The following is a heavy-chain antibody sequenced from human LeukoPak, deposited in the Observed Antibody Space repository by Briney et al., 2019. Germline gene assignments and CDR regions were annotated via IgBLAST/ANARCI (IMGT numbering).Heavy chain of an antibody. J-gene: IGHJ5*02. V-gene: IGHV4-59*08. CDR2: IYYSGST. D-gene: IGHD4-11*01. CDR1: GGSFSSYY. Sequence: SETLSLTCTVSGGSFSSYYWSWIRQPPGKGLEWVGCIYYSGSTMYNPSLKSRLTISLDTSKNKFSLKLTSVTAADTAVYYCARRDYRVWFDPWGQGTLVTVSS. CDR3: ARRDYRVWFDP.